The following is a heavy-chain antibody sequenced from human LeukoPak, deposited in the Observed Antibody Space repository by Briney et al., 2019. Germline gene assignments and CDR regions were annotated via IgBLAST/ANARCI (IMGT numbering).Heavy chain of an antibody. CDR1: GFTVSSNS. Sequence: PGGSLRLSCAASGFTVSSNSMNWVRQAPGKGLQWVSVIYSGGNTYYAGSVKGRFTISRDNSKNTLYLQMNSLRAEDTAVYYCARENNFGSGMDVWGQGTTVIVSS. CDR3: ARENNFGSGMDV. J-gene: IGHJ6*02. V-gene: IGHV3-53*01. D-gene: IGHD3-10*01. CDR2: IYSGGNT.